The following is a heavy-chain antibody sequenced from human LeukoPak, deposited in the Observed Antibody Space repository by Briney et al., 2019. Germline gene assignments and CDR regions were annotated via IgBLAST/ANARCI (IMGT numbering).Heavy chain of an antibody. CDR2: INPNSGGT. D-gene: IGHD5-18*01. J-gene: IGHJ5*02. CDR3: ARFHTAMLNWFDP. V-gene: IGHV1-2*02. CDR1: GYTFTGYY. Sequence: ASVKVSCKASGYTFTGYYMHWVRQAPGQGLEWMGWINPNSGGTKYAQKFQGRVTMTRDTSISTAYMELSRLRSDDTAVYYCARFHTAMLNWFDPWGQGTLVTVSS.